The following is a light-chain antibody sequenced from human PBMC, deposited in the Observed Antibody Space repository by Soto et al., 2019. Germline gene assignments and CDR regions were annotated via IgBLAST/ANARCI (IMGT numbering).Light chain of an antibody. CDR1: SSNIGTNT. CDR2: NTN. J-gene: IGLJ2*01. V-gene: IGLV1-44*01. CDR3: AAWDGSLDVVL. Sequence: QSVLTQPPSASGTPGQRVTTSCSGSSSNIGTNTVNWYQQFPGSAPQLHLYNTNRRPSGVPGRFSGSKSGTSASLAISGLQSEDEADYYCAAWDGSLDVVLFGGGTKVTVL.